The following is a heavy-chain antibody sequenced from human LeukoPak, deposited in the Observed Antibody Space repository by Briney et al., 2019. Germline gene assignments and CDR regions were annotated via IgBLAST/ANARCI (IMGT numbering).Heavy chain of an antibody. CDR1: GFTFSSYG. CDR2: ISYDGSNK. D-gene: IGHD2-2*01. Sequence: GGSLRLSCAASGFTFSSYGMHWVRQAPGKGLEWVAVISYDGSNKYYADSVKGQFTISRDNSKNTLYLQMNSLRAEDTAVYYCAKDQDIVVVPAAPSGPSGMDVWGQGTTVTVSS. V-gene: IGHV3-30*18. J-gene: IGHJ6*02. CDR3: AKDQDIVVVPAAPSGPSGMDV.